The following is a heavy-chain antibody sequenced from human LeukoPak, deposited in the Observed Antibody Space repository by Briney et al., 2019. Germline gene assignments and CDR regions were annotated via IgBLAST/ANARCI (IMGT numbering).Heavy chain of an antibody. CDR3: ARVVGATDFDY. V-gene: IGHV1-18*01. D-gene: IGHD1-26*01. Sequence: ASVTVSCTASGYTFTSYGISWVRQAPGQGLEWMGWISAYNGNTSYAQKLQGRVTMTTDTSTSTAYMELRSLRSDDTAVYYCARVVGATDFDYWGQGTLVTVSS. CDR1: GYTFTSYG. CDR2: ISAYNGNT. J-gene: IGHJ4*02.